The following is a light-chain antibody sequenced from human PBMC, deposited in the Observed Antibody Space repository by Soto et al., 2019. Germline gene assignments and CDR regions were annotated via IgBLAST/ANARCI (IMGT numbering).Light chain of an antibody. J-gene: IGKJ4*01. CDR1: QSISSY. V-gene: IGKV1-39*01. Sequence: DIQMTQSPSSLSASVGDRVTITCRASQSISSYLNWYEQKPGKAPKLLISAASSLESGVPSRFSGSGSGTDFTLTISNLQPEDFATYYCQQTYSTPPTFGGGTKVEIK. CDR2: AAS. CDR3: QQTYSTPPT.